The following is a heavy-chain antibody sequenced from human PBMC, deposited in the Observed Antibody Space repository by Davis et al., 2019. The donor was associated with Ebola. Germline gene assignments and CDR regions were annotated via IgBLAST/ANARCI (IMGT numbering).Heavy chain of an antibody. Sequence: MPSETLSLTCDVSGGSLSGHYWSWIRQPPGKGLEWIGEINHSGSTDYNPSLQSRVTISVDTSKNQFSLKLSSVTAADTAVYYCARGPRVGALFDYWGQGTLVTVSS. CDR3: ARGPRVGALFDY. J-gene: IGHJ4*02. V-gene: IGHV4-34*01. CDR2: INHSGST. D-gene: IGHD1-26*01. CDR1: GGSLSGHY.